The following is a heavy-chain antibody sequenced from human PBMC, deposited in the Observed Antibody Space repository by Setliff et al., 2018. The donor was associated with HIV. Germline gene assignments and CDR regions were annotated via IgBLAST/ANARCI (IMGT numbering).Heavy chain of an antibody. CDR2: INHSGGT. J-gene: IGHJ4*02. CDR1: GTSFSDYY. V-gene: IGHV4-34*01. CDR3: ARAGSAAASPLDY. Sequence: LSLTCAVYGTSFSDYYWTWVRQTPGKGLEWIGEINHSGGTNYNPSLKSRVTISIDTSKNQFSLKLTSVTAADTAVYYCARAGSAAASPLDYWGQGTLVTVSS. D-gene: IGHD6-6*01.